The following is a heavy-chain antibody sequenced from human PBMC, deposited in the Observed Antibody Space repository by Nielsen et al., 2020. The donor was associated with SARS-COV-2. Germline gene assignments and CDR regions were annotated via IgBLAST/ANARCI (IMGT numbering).Heavy chain of an antibody. J-gene: IGHJ6*02. CDR2: ISSSGSTI. V-gene: IGHV3-48*03. Sequence: GGSLRLSCAASGFTFSSYEMNWVRQAPGKGLEWVSYISSSGSTIYYADSVKGRFTISRDNAKNSLYLQMNSLRAEDTAVYYCARVTMAYGMDVWGQGTTVTVSS. CDR1: GFTFSSYE. CDR3: ARVTMAYGMDV. D-gene: IGHD3-10*01.